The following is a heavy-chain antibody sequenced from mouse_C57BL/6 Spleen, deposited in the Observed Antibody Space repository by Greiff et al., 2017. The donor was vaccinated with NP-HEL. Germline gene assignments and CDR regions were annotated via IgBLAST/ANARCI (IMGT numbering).Heavy chain of an antibody. D-gene: IGHD1-1*01. CDR1: GFTFSSYA. Sequence: EVQGVESGGGLVKPGGSLKLSCAASGFTFSSYAMSWVRQTPEKRLEWVATISDGGSYTYYPDNVKGRFTISRDNAKNNLYLQMSHLKSEDTAMYYCARFITTVVGFDYWGQGTTLTVSS. CDR2: ISDGGSYT. CDR3: ARFITTVVGFDY. J-gene: IGHJ2*01. V-gene: IGHV5-4*01.